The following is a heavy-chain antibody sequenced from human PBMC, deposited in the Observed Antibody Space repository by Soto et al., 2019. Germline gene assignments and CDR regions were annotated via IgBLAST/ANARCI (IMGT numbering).Heavy chain of an antibody. CDR3: AKAWGIDY. J-gene: IGHJ4*02. V-gene: IGHV3-73*01. Sequence: HPGGSLRLSCAASGFTFSGSAMHWVRQASGKGLEWVGRIRSKANSYATAYAASVKGRFTISRDDSKNTAYLQMNSLRVEDTAIYYCAKAWGIDYWGQGTLVTVSS. CDR1: GFTFSGSA. D-gene: IGHD7-27*01. CDR2: IRSKANSYAT.